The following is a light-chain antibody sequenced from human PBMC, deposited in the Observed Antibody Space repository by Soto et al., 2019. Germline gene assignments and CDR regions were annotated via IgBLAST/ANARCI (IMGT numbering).Light chain of an antibody. CDR1: SSDIGEYNY. Sequence: QSALTQPASVSGSPGQSITISCTGTSSDIGEYNYVSWYQQYPGKAPKLIIFEVRDRPSGISNRFSGSKSGKTASLTISGLQAEDEADYYCSSYTTASLGVFGTGTKLTVL. CDR2: EVR. V-gene: IGLV2-14*01. J-gene: IGLJ1*01. CDR3: SSYTTASLGV.